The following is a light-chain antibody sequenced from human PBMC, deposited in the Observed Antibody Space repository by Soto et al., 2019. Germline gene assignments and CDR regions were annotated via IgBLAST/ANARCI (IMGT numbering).Light chain of an antibody. CDR1: QSVSSSY. CDR3: HQYGSSRT. V-gene: IGKV3-20*01. J-gene: IGKJ1*01. Sequence: EIVLTQSPGTLSLSPGERATLSCRASQSVSSSYLAWYQQKPGQAPRLLIYGASSRATGIPYRVSGSGSGTDFTLTISTLEPEDFAVYYSHQYGSSRTFGQGTMVEIK. CDR2: GAS.